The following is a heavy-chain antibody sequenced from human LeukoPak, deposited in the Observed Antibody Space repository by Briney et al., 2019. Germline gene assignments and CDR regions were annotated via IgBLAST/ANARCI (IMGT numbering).Heavy chain of an antibody. Sequence: GGSLRLSCAASGFTFSTYWMTWVRQVPGKGLEWVACIKQDGGETYYVDSVKGRFTISRDNAKNSLFLQTNSLRTEDTAMYYCARDSGDRPRAVGYYFDYWGQGTLVTVSS. CDR1: GFTFSTYW. D-gene: IGHD7-27*01. CDR2: IKQDGGET. V-gene: IGHV3-7*01. CDR3: ARDSGDRPRAVGYYFDY. J-gene: IGHJ4*02.